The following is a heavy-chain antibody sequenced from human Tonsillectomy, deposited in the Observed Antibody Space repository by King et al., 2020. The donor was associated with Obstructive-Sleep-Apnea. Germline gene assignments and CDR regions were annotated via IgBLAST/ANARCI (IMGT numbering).Heavy chain of an antibody. CDR1: GFTVSSNY. J-gene: IGHJ6*02. CDR3: ARGGSGHLHYYYYGLDV. CDR2: LNSGGST. V-gene: IGHV3-66*01. D-gene: IGHD2-15*01. Sequence: VQLVESGGGLVQPGGSLRLSCAASGFTVSSNYMTWVRQAPGKGLEWVSLLNSGGSTCYADSVKGRFIISRDNSKSTVYLQMNSLRAEDTAVYYCARGGSGHLHYYYYGLDVWGQGTTVTVSS.